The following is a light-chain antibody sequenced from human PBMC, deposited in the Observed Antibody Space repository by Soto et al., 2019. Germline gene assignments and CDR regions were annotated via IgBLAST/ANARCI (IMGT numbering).Light chain of an antibody. CDR3: ATWDGSLPAEV. J-gene: IGLJ2*01. V-gene: IGLV1-51*01. CDR1: SSNIGNNY. Sequence: QSVLTQPPSVSAAPGHKVTISCSGSSSNIGNNYVSWYQQLPGTAPKLLIYDNNKRPSGIPDRFSGSKSGTSGTLDITGLQTGDEADYYCATWDGSLPAEVFGGGTQLTVL. CDR2: DNN.